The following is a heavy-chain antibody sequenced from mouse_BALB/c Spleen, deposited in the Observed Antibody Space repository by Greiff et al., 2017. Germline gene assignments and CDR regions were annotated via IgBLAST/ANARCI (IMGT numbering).Heavy chain of an antibody. CDR3: ARDGSSGSWFAD. J-gene: IGHJ3*01. CDR2: ISSGGSYT. D-gene: IGHD3-1*01. CDR1: GFTFSSYA. Sequence: EVQVVESGGGLVKPGGSLKLSCAASGFTFSSYAMSWVRQSPEKRLEWVAEISSGGSYTYYPDTVTGRFTISRDNAKNTLYLEMSSLRSEDTAMYYCARDGSSGSWFADWGQGTLVTVSA. V-gene: IGHV5-9-4*01.